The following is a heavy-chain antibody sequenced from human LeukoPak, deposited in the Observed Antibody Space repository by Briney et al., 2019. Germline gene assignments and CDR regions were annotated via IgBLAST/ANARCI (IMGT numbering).Heavy chain of an antibody. Sequence: KSGGSLRLSCRASGVTFSNFTMNWVRQAPGKGLEWVSSIGSGGDYIYYADSVRGRFTISRDNAKSSLFLQMNSLRAEDTAVYYCAGLEEVPTSFPYWGQGTLVTVSS. J-gene: IGHJ4*02. V-gene: IGHV3-21*01. D-gene: IGHD5-24*01. CDR3: AGLEEVPTSFPY. CDR1: GVTFSNFT. CDR2: IGSGGDYI.